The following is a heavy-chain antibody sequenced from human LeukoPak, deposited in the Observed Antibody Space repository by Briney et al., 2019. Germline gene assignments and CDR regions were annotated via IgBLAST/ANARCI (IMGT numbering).Heavy chain of an antibody. CDR1: KFTFSHYG. J-gene: IGHJ4*02. CDR2: IWNDGSGQ. Sequence: GGSLRLSCAASKFTFSHYGMHWVRQAPGKGLEWGAVIWNDGSGQYYADSVKGRLTVSRDNSQKRPYLQMNGLRPEDTAVYYCAKDAERGFDYSNSLDKWGQGTLVPVSS. D-gene: IGHD4-11*01. CDR3: AKDAERGFDYSNSLDK. V-gene: IGHV3-33*06.